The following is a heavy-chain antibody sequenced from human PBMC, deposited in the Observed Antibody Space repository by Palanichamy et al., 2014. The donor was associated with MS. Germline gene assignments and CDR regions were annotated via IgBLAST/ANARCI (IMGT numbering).Heavy chain of an antibody. D-gene: IGHD4-17*01. CDR1: GYTFTVYY. Sequence: QVQLVQSGAEVKKPGASVKVSCKASGYTFTVYYMHWVRQAPGQGLEWMGAINPVGGSTTYAQKFEGSVTMTSDTSTSTVYMELSSLRSEDTAIYYCARSGTYGNIDYWGQGTLVTVSS. V-gene: IGHV1-46*01. CDR3: ARSGTYGNIDY. CDR2: INPVGGST. J-gene: IGHJ4*02.